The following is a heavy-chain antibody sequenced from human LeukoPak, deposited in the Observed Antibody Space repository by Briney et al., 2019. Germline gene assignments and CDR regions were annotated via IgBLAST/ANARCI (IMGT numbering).Heavy chain of an antibody. J-gene: IGHJ4*02. Sequence: RSETLSLTCAVYGRSFSGYFWSWFRQPPSKGLEWIGEINHSGSTNYNPSLESRVTISEDTSKNQFSLKLSSVTAADTAVYYCARGPPRDFGSSGFYFNYWGQGTLVTVSS. CDR2: INHSGST. D-gene: IGHD3-22*01. V-gene: IGHV4-34*01. CDR1: GRSFSGYF. CDR3: ARGPPRDFGSSGFYFNY.